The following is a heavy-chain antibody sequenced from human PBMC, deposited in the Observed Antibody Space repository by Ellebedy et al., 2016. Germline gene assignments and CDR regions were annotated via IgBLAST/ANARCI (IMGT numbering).Heavy chain of an antibody. CDR1: GGSINSYY. J-gene: IGHJ3*02. Sequence: SETLSLTCTVSGGSINSYYWSWIRQPPGKGLEWIGYIYYSGSTNYNPSLKSRVTISVDTSKNQFSLKLSSVTAADTAVYYCARVTTTVTTNKGLGAFDIWGQGTMVTVSS. CDR3: ARVTTTVTTNKGLGAFDI. V-gene: IGHV4-59*12. CDR2: IYYSGST. D-gene: IGHD4-17*01.